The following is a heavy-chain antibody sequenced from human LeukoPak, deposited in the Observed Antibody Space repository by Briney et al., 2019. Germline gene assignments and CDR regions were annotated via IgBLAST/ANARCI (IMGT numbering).Heavy chain of an antibody. D-gene: IGHD3-10*01. Sequence: SETLSLTCTVSGDSISSGDYYWSWIRQPPGMGLEWIGYIYYSGSTYYNPSLRSRVTISIDTSKNQFSLKLSSVTAADTAVYYCARERYGGSGSYELDYWGQGTLVTVSS. CDR2: IYYSGST. V-gene: IGHV4-30-4*08. J-gene: IGHJ4*02. CDR3: ARERYGGSGSYELDY. CDR1: GDSISSGDYY.